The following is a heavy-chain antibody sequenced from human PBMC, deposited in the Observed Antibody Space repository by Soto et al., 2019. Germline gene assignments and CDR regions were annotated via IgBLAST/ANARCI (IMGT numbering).Heavy chain of an antibody. V-gene: IGHV3-74*01. CDR2: INSDGSST. D-gene: IGHD1-26*01. J-gene: IGHJ6*02. CDR1: GFTFSSYW. CDR3: TTDGAPQGGYYYYYGMDV. Sequence: GGSLRLSCAASGFTFSSYWMHWVRQAQGKGLVWVSRINSDGSSTSYADSVKGRFTISRDNAKNTLYLQMNSLKTEDTAVYYCTTDGAPQGGYYYYYGMDVWGQGTTVTVSS.